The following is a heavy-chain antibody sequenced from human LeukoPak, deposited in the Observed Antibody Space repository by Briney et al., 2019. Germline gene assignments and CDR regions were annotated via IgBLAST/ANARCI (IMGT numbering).Heavy chain of an antibody. CDR3: AKAKDFWSGFGRDYYYGMDV. J-gene: IGHJ6*02. D-gene: IGHD3-3*01. Sequence: VGSLSLSCAASGFTFSSYAMRWVRQAPGKGLEWVSGMSGRGGSTYYADSVKGRFTFSRDKSKNTLYLQMNSLRAEDTAVYYCAKAKDFWSGFGRDYYYGMDVWGQGTTVTVSS. CDR1: GFTFSSYA. V-gene: IGHV3-23*01. CDR2: MSGRGGST.